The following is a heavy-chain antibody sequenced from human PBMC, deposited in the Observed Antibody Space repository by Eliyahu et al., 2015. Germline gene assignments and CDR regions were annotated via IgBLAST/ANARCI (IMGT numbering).Heavy chain of an antibody. J-gene: IGHJ5*02. V-gene: IGHV3-9*01. Sequence: LEWVSGISWNSGSIGYADSVKGRFTISRDNAKNSLYLQMNSLRAEDTALYYCAKDIDPTDGYSSSWYPGGFDPWGQGTLVTVSS. D-gene: IGHD6-13*01. CDR3: AKDIDPTDGYSSSWYPGGFDP. CDR2: ISWNSGSI.